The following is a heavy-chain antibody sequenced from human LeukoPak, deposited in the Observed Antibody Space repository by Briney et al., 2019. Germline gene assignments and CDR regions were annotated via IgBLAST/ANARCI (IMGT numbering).Heavy chain of an antibody. CDR3: AREAAAYGDYVDY. D-gene: IGHD4-17*01. Sequence: GSLRLSFAASGXTFSSYCMHWVRQAPGKGLVWVSRINSDGSSTSYADSVKGRFTISRDNAKNTLYLQMNSLRAEDTAVYYCAREAAAYGDYVDYWGQGTLVTVSS. CDR2: INSDGSST. J-gene: IGHJ4*02. V-gene: IGHV3-74*01. CDR1: GXTFSSYC.